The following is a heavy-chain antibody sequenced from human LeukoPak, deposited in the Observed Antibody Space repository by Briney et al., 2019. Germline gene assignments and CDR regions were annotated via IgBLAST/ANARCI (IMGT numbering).Heavy chain of an antibody. CDR2: TSTYNT. CDR3: AKGSSGWSLDY. V-gene: IGHV1-18*01. CDR1: GYTFINHG. Sequence: VASVKVSCKASGYTFINHGISWVRQAPGQGLEWMGWTSTYNTNYIQKLQGRVTMTTDASTSTAYMELRGLRSDDTAVYYRAKGSSGWSLDYWGQGTLVTVSS. J-gene: IGHJ4*02. D-gene: IGHD6-19*01.